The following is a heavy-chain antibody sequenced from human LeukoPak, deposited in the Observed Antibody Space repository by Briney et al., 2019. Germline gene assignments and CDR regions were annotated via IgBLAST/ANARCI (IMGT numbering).Heavy chain of an antibody. CDR1: GGSISSYY. J-gene: IGHJ4*02. V-gene: IGHV4-59*05. Sequence: PSETLSLTCTVSGGSISSYYWSWIRQPPGKGLEWIGSIYYSGSTYYNPSLKSRVTISVDTSKNQFSLKLSSVTAADTAVYYCARAPYYDFWSGYPPLDYWGQGTLVTVSS. CDR3: ARAPYYDFWSGYPPLDY. D-gene: IGHD3-3*01. CDR2: IYYSGST.